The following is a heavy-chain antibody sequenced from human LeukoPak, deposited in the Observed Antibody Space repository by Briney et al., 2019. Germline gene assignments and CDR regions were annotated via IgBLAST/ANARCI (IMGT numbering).Heavy chain of an antibody. Sequence: GGSLRLSCAASGFTFSIYSMNWVRQAPGKGLEWVSSISSSSSYIYYADSVKGRFTISRDNAKNSLYLQMNSLRAEDTAVYYCARDGTPYLYYDFWSGHYYYYGMDVWGQGTTVTVSS. CDR1: GFTFSIYS. J-gene: IGHJ6*02. CDR2: ISSSSSYI. D-gene: IGHD3-3*01. V-gene: IGHV3-21*01. CDR3: ARDGTPYLYYDFWSGHYYYYGMDV.